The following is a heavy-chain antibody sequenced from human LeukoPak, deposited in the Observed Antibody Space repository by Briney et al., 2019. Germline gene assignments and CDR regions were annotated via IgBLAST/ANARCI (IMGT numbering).Heavy chain of an antibody. Sequence: TGRSLRLSCAASGFTFSSYGMHWVRQAPGKGLEWVAVISYDGSNKYYADSVKGRFTISRDNSKNTLYLQMNSLRAEDTAVYYCAKAKGGQLWLLFDYWGQGTLVTVSS. V-gene: IGHV3-30*18. CDR3: AKAKGGQLWLLFDY. D-gene: IGHD5-18*01. CDR2: ISYDGSNK. J-gene: IGHJ4*02. CDR1: GFTFSSYG.